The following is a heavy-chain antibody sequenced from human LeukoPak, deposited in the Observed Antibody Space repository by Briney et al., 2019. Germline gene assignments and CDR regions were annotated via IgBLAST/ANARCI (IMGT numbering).Heavy chain of an antibody. D-gene: IGHD6-6*01. Sequence: GESLQISCKGSGYNFTSYWIGWVRQMPGKGLEWMGIIYPGDSDTRYSPSFQGQVTISADKSISTAYLQWSSLKASDTAMYYCAKAYSIASYYFDYWGQGTLVTVSS. CDR2: IYPGDSDT. V-gene: IGHV5-51*01. CDR3: AKAYSIASYYFDY. CDR1: GYNFTSYW. J-gene: IGHJ4*02.